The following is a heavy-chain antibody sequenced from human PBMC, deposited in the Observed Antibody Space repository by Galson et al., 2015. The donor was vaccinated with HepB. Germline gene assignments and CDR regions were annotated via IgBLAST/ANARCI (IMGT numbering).Heavy chain of an antibody. Sequence: SLRLSCAASGFTFRSYAMSWVRQAPGKGLEWVSGISGSGGGTSYADSVKGRFSISRDNSKNTLYLQMNSLRAEDTAVYYCANVPDYDSSGYYIGDYWGQGTLVTVSS. CDR2: ISGSGGGT. J-gene: IGHJ4*02. D-gene: IGHD3-22*01. CDR1: GFTFRSYA. V-gene: IGHV3-23*01. CDR3: ANVPDYDSSGYYIGDY.